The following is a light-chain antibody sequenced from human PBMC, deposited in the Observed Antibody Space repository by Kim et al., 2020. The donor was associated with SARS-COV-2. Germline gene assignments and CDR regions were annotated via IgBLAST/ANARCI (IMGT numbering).Light chain of an antibody. J-gene: IGKJ4*01. CDR1: QSISTY. CDR3: QQSHTTPLLT. CDR2: AAS. V-gene: IGKV1-39*01. Sequence: DIQMTQSPSSLAASVGDRVTIACRTSQSISTYLNWYQQKPGKAPKLLIYAASSLQSGVPSRFSGSGFGTDFILTISSLQHEDFATYYCQQSHTTPLLTFGGGTKVDIK.